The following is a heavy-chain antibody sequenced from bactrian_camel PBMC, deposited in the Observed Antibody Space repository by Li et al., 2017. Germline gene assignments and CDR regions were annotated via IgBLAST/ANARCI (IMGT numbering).Heavy chain of an antibody. Sequence: VQLVESGGGSVQPGGQLKLSCVSSGYVYNSWSGSCMAWFRQLPGKEREAVASIFSAGGSTYYADSVQGRFTISQNNAKDTVYLQMESLEFEDTALYYCATRDKYGGSWWSMRAFGYWGQGTQVTVS. V-gene: IGHV3S1*01. CDR2: IFSAGGST. D-gene: IGHD6*01. J-gene: IGHJ6*01. CDR1: GYVYNSWSGSC. CDR3: ATRDKYGGSWWSMRAFGY.